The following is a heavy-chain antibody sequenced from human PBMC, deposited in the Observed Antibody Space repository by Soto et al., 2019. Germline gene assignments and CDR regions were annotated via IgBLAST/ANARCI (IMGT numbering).Heavy chain of an antibody. CDR3: ARDTRPAAGINWFDP. CDR1: GGSISSSNW. J-gene: IGHJ5*02. CDR2: IYHSGST. Sequence: QVQLQESGPGLVKPSGTLSLTCAVSGGSISSSNWWSWVRQPPGKGLEWIGEIYHSGSTNYNPSLKSRVTIAVDKSKNQFSPKLSSVTAADTAVYYCARDTRPAAGINWFDPWGQGTLVTVSS. V-gene: IGHV4-4*02. D-gene: IGHD6-13*01.